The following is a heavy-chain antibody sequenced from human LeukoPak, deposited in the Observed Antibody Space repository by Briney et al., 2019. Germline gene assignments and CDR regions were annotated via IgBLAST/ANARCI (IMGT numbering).Heavy chain of an antibody. CDR1: GFTFSSYG. CDR2: ISGSGGST. Sequence: PGGSLRLSCAASGFTFSSYGMSWVRQAPGKGLEWVSAISGSGGSTYYADSVKGRFTISRDNSKNTLYLQMNSLRAEDTAVYYCARGLFGYSSGWYPLYYYYYYMDVWGKGTTVTISS. D-gene: IGHD6-19*01. CDR3: ARGLFGYSSGWYPLYYYYYYMDV. V-gene: IGHV3-23*01. J-gene: IGHJ6*03.